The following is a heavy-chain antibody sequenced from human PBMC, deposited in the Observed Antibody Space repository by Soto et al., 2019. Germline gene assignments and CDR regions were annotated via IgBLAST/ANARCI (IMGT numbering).Heavy chain of an antibody. J-gene: IGHJ6*02. D-gene: IGHD6-25*01. CDR2: ISYDGSNK. Sequence: QVQLVESGGGVVQPGGSLRLSCAASGFTFSSYGMHWVRQAPGKGLEWVAVISYDGSNKYYADSVKGRFTISRDNSKNTLYRQMTNLRAEDTAVYYCAKDRRPNYYYGMDGWGQGATGTVAS. CDR1: GFTFSSYG. V-gene: IGHV3-30*18. CDR3: AKDRRPNYYYGMDG.